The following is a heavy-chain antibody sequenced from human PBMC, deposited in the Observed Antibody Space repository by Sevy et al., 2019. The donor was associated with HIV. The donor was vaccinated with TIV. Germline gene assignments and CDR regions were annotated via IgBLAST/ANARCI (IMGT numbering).Heavy chain of an antibody. V-gene: IGHV3-23*01. Sequence: VGSLRLSCAASGFTFSIYAMSWVRQAPGKGLEWVSLIGGSGSNTYYADSVKGRFTISRDNSKNTLYLQMDRLRAEDTAIYYCAKCGFAYEYYFDYWGQGTRVTVSS. CDR1: GFTFSIYA. J-gene: IGHJ4*02. CDR3: AKCGFAYEYYFDY. CDR2: IGGSGSNT. D-gene: IGHD3-16*01.